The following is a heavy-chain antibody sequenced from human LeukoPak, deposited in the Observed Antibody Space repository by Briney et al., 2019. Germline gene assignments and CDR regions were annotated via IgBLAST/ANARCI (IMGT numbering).Heavy chain of an antibody. CDR2: IYDGGST. CDR3: ATPGAYSSGWSPDYPYYGMDV. V-gene: IGHV3-53*01. Sequence: ETLSLTCTVSGVSISGSSYYWGWIRQPPGKGLEWVSVIYDGGSTYYADSVKGRFTISRDISKNTLYLQMNSLRAEDTAVYYCATPGAYSSGWSPDYPYYGMDVWGHGTTVTVSS. D-gene: IGHD6-19*01. J-gene: IGHJ6*02. CDR1: GVSISGSSYY.